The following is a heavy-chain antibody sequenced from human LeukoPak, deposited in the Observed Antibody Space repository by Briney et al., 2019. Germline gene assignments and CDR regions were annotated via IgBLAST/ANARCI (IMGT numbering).Heavy chain of an antibody. CDR1: GFTFSSYT. J-gene: IGHJ4*02. CDR2: ISSNGGGT. CDR3: VKGDQWESKLSFDY. V-gene: IGHV3-64D*09. D-gene: IGHD1-26*01. Sequence: GGSLRLSCSASGFTFSSYTMHWVRQAPGKGLEYVSAISSNGGGTSYADSVKGRFTISRDNSKNKLYLQMSSLRAEDTAVYYCVKGDQWESKLSFDYWGQGTLVTVSS.